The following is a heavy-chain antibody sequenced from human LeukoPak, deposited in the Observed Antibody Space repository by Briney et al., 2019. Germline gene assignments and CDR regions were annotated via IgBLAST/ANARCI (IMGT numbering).Heavy chain of an antibody. J-gene: IGHJ4*02. V-gene: IGHV3-23*01. CDR3: AKDWGF. Sequence: GGSLRLSCAASGFSFSSYAMSWVRQAPGKGLEWVSAISNTGRTSYADSVKGRLTISRDNSKNTLYLQMNNLTAEDTAIYYCAKDWGFWGQGTLVTVSS. D-gene: IGHD7-27*01. CDR1: GFSFSSYA. CDR2: ISNTGRT.